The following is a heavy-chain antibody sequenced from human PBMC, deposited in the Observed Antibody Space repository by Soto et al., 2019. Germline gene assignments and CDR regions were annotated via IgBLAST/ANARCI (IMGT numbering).Heavy chain of an antibody. CDR1: GFTFSSYS. CDR3: AREYYDSSGYYPVGYYYYGMDV. CDR2: ISSSSSTI. V-gene: IGHV3-48*02. Sequence: GGSLRLSCAASGFTFSSYSMNWVRQAPGKGLEWVSYISSSSSTIYYADSVKGRFTISRDNAKNSLYLQMNSLRDEDTAVYYCAREYYDSSGYYPVGYYYYGMDVWGQGTTVTV. D-gene: IGHD3-22*01. J-gene: IGHJ6*02.